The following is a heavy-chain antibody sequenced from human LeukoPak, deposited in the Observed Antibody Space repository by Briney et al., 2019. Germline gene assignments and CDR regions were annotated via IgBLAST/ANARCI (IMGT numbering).Heavy chain of an antibody. CDR3: AGVVGGSYSMDV. CDR1: GGSLSSGSYY. Sequence: SETLSLTCTVSGGSLSSGSYYWRWIRQPPGKGLEWIGYIYYSGSTKYNPSLKSRVTISIDTSKNQFSLKLSSMTAADTAMYYCAGVVGGSYSMDVWGQGTTVTVSS. CDR2: IYYSGST. V-gene: IGHV4-61*01. J-gene: IGHJ6*03. D-gene: IGHD1-26*01.